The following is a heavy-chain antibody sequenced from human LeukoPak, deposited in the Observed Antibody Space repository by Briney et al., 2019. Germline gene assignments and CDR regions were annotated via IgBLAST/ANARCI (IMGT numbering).Heavy chain of an antibody. CDR3: AKDYGDYEGYFDC. Sequence: PGGSLRLSCAASGFTFSSYAMSWVRQAPGKGLEWVSAISGSGGSTYYADSVKGRFTISRDNSKNTLYLQMNSLRADDTALYYCAKDYGDYEGYFDCWGQGTLVTASS. CDR2: ISGSGGST. CDR1: GFTFSSYA. V-gene: IGHV3-23*01. D-gene: IGHD4-17*01. J-gene: IGHJ4*02.